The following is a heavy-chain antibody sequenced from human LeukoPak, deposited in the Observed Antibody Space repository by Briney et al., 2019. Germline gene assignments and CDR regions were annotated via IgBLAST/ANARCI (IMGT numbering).Heavy chain of an antibody. CDR1: GFTFSSYG. CDR3: ARDKYGGPGGFFDY. D-gene: IGHD4-23*01. J-gene: IGHJ4*02. V-gene: IGHV3-33*01. Sequence: GGSLRLSCAASGFTFSSYGMHWVRQAPGKGLEWVAVIWYDGSNKYYADSVKGRFTISRDNSTNTLYLQMNSLRAEDTAVYYCARDKYGGPGGFFDYWGQETLVTVSS. CDR2: IWYDGSNK.